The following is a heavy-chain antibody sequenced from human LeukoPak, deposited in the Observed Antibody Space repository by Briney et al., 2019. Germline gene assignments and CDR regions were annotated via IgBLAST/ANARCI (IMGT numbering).Heavy chain of an antibody. CDR2: INPNSGGT. V-gene: IGHV1-2*02. D-gene: IGHD3-22*01. CDR1: GYTFTGYY. CDR3: ARDYYDSSGYYYGHNWFDP. J-gene: IGHJ5*02. Sequence: ASVKVSCKASGYTFTGYYMHWVRQAPGQGLEWMGWINPNSGGTNYAQKFQGRVTMTRDTSISTAYMELSRLRSEDTAVYYCARDYYDSSGYYYGHNWFDPWGQGTLVTVSS.